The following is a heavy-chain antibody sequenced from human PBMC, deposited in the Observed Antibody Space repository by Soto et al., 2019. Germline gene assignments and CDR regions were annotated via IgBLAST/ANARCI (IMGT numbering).Heavy chain of an antibody. J-gene: IGHJ3*01. Sequence: QVQLVQSGAAVKKPGATVKVSCKASGYIVTSLGIHWVRQAPGQGLEWMGCISEYGDSNYSEKLQDRVSLTTDTYTNTAYMELRSLGSDDTGVYYCAVGGGAYDVWGQGTKITVSS. V-gene: IGHV1-18*01. CDR3: AVGGGAYDV. CDR1: GYIVTSLG. CDR2: ISEYGDS.